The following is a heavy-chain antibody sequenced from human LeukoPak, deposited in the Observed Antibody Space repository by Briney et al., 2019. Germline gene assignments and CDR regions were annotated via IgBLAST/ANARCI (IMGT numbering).Heavy chain of an antibody. CDR3: ARDRGYSSSSPRSDYMDV. J-gene: IGHJ6*03. D-gene: IGHD6-6*01. V-gene: IGHV1-18*01. Sequence: ASVKVSCKASGYTFTSYGISWVRQAPGQGLEWMGWISAYNGNTNYAQKLQGRVNMTTDTSTSTAYMELRSLRSDDTAVYYCARDRGYSSSSPRSDYMDVWGKGTTVTVSS. CDR2: ISAYNGNT. CDR1: GYTFTSYG.